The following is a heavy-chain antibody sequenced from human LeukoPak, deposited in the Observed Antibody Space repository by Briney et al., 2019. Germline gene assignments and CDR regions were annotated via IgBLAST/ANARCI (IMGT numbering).Heavy chain of an antibody. Sequence: GGSLRLSCAASGFTFSSYWVSWVRQAPGKGLEWVANIKQDGSEKYYVYSVKGRFTISRDNAKNSLYLQMNSLRAEDTAVYYCASMYGSGSNYFDYWGQGTRVTGSS. D-gene: IGHD3-10*01. J-gene: IGHJ4*02. CDR3: ASMYGSGSNYFDY. CDR2: IKQDGSEK. CDR1: GFTFSSYW. V-gene: IGHV3-7*01.